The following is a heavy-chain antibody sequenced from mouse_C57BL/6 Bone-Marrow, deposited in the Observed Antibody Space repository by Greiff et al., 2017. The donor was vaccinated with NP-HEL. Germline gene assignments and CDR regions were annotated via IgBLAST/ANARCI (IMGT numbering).Heavy chain of an antibody. CDR3: ARKNYYYFDD. J-gene: IGHJ2*01. Sequence: EVMLVESGGGLVKPGGSLKLSCAASGFTFSDYGMHWVRQAPEKGLEWVAYISSGSSTIYYADTVKGRFTISRDNAKNTLFLQMTSLRSEDTARYYCARKNYYYFDDWGQGTTLTVSS. D-gene: IGHD1-1*01. CDR1: GFTFSDYG. V-gene: IGHV5-17*01. CDR2: ISSGSSTI.